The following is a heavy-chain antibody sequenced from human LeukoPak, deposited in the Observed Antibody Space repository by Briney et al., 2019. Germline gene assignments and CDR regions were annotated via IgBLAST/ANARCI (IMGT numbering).Heavy chain of an antibody. Sequence: PSETLSLTCTVSGGSISSSSSYYWGWIRQPPGKGLEWIGSIYYSGSTYYNPSLKSRVTISVDTSKNQFSLKLSSVTAADTAVYYCARHAKPGKKQWLVKGHYYYMDVWGKGTTVTVSS. CDR1: GGSISSSSSYY. J-gene: IGHJ6*03. V-gene: IGHV4-39*01. CDR3: ARHAKPGKKQWLVKGHYYYMDV. D-gene: IGHD6-19*01. CDR2: IYYSGST.